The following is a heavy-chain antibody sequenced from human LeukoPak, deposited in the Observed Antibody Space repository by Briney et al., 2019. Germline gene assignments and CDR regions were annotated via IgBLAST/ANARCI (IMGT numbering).Heavy chain of an antibody. CDR1: GFTFSNYA. CDR2: MNGRGRST. D-gene: IGHD6-13*01. Sequence: GGSLRLSCVASGFTFSNYAMSWVRQAPGKGLEWVSGMNGRGRSTYYADSVKGRFTISRDNSKNTLYLQMKSLRAEDTAVYYCAKDRRIVAVGPRRTIKNWLDPWGQGTLVTVSS. CDR3: AKDRRIVAVGPRRTIKNWLDP. J-gene: IGHJ5*02. V-gene: IGHV3-23*01.